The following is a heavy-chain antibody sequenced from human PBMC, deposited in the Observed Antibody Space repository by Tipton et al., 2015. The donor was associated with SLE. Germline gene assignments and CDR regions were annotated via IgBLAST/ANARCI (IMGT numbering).Heavy chain of an antibody. D-gene: IGHD1-26*01. CDR1: GGTFSSYT. CDR3: ARGWTEVGATPSPYVY. J-gene: IGHJ4*02. Sequence: QSGAEVKKPGSSVKVSCKASGGTFSSYTINWVRQAPGQGLEWMGGIIPIFGTANYAQKFQDRVTITPDESTSTAYMELSSLRSEDTAVYYCARGWTEVGATPSPYVYWGQGTLVTVSS. CDR2: IIPIFGTA. V-gene: IGHV1-69*01.